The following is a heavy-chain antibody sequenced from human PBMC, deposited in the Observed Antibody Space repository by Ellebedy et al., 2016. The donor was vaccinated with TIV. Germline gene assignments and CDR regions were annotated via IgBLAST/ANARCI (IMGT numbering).Heavy chain of an antibody. D-gene: IGHD6-13*01. V-gene: IGHV5-51*01. CDR1: GYSFTSYW. CDR2: IHPPDSDT. Sequence: GESLKISCKGSGYSFTSYWIGWVRQMPGKGLEWMAIIHPPDSDTRYSPSFQGQVTIFADKSISTAYLQWSSLKASDTAMYYCARPAITADGFDYWGQGTLVTVSS. CDR3: ARPAITADGFDY. J-gene: IGHJ4*02.